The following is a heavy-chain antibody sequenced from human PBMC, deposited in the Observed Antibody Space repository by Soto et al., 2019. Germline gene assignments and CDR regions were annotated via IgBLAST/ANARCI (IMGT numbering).Heavy chain of an antibody. CDR2: IVVGSGNT. D-gene: IGHD3-10*01. J-gene: IGHJ5*02. CDR1: GFTFTSSA. Sequence: QMQLVQSGPEVKKPGTSVKVSCKASGFTFTSSAMQWVRQARGQRLEWIGWIVVGSGNTNYAQKFQERVTITRDMSPSTAYMELSSLRSEDTAVYYCAAGYYYGSGSNPPGWFDPWGQGTLVTVSS. V-gene: IGHV1-58*02. CDR3: AAGYYYGSGSNPPGWFDP.